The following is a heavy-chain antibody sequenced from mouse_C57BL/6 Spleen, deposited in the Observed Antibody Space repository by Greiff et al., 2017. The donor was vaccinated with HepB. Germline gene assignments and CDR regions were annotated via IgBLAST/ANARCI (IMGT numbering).Heavy chain of an antibody. Sequence: QVQLQQPGAELVMPGASVKLSCKASGYTFTSYWMHWVKQRPGQGLEWIGEIDPSDSYTNYNQKFKGKSTLTVDKSSSTAYMQLSSLTSEDSAVYYCARKGGRELGPWFAYWGQGTLVTVSA. CDR2: IDPSDSYT. CDR1: GYTFTSYW. J-gene: IGHJ3*01. CDR3: ARKGGRELGPWFAY. V-gene: IGHV1-69*01. D-gene: IGHD4-1*01.